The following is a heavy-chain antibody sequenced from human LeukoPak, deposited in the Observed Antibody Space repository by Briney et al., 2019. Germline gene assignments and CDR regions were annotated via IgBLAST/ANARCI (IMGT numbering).Heavy chain of an antibody. Sequence: ASVKVSCKASGYTFTSYYMHWVRQAPGQGLEWMGIINPSGGSTSYAQKFQGRVTMTRDTSTSTAYMELSSLRSEDTAVYYCARTDIVARRAYYFDYWGQGTLVTVSS. CDR3: ARTDIVARRAYYFDY. D-gene: IGHD5-12*01. CDR1: GYTFTSYY. V-gene: IGHV1-46*01. J-gene: IGHJ4*02. CDR2: INPSGGST.